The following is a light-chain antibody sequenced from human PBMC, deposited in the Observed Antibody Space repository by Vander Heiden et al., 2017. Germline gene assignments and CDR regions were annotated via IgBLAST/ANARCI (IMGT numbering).Light chain of an antibody. CDR1: QNINNW. CDR3: HQYNSYSPST. J-gene: IGKJ1*01. CDR2: KAS. V-gene: IGKV1-5*03. Sequence: DIQMTQSPSTLAASVGDRVTITCRASQNINNWLAWYQQRPGKAAKLLIYKASTLESGVASRFSGSGSGTEFTLTISSLQPDDFATYYCHQYNSYSPSTFGQGTQVEIK.